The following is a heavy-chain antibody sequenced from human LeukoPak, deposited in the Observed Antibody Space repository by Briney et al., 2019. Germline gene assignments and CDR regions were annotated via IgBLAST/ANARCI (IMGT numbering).Heavy chain of an antibody. J-gene: IGHJ6*02. CDR1: GYTLTELS. Sequence: GASVNVSCKVSGYTLTELSMHWVRQAPGKGLEWMGGFDPEDGETIYAQKFQGRVTMTEDTSTDTAYMELSSLRSEDTAVYYCATDSGPGSGSYYNRYYYYYGMDVWGQGTTVTVSS. CDR3: ATDSGPGSGSYYNRYYYYYGMDV. V-gene: IGHV1-24*01. CDR2: FDPEDGET. D-gene: IGHD3-10*01.